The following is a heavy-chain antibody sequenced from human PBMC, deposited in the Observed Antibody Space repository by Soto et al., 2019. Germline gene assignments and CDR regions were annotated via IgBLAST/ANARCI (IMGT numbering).Heavy chain of an antibody. V-gene: IGHV4-4*07. CDR3: AREAVAATYFDY. D-gene: IGHD6-19*01. J-gene: IGHJ4*02. CDR2: IYTSGST. Sequence: SETLPLTCTVSGGSISSYYWSWIRQPAGKGLEWIGRIYTSGSTNYNPSLKSRVTMSVDTSKNQFSLKLSSVTAADTAVYYCAREAVAATYFDYWGQGTLVTVSS. CDR1: GGSISSYY.